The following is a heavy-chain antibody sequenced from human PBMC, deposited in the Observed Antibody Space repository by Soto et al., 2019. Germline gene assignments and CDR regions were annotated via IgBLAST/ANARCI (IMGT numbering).Heavy chain of an antibody. D-gene: IGHD3-22*01. CDR1: GDSIDISNW. J-gene: IGHJ1*01. CDR2: ISNGGSST. Sequence: PSETLSLTCGVSGDSIDISNWWSWVRQAPGKGLEWVSGISNGGSSTYYADSVKGRFTISRDNSKNTLYLQMNSLRAEDTAVYYCARDRVESGYPEYFQHWGQGTLVTVSS. CDR3: ARDRVESGYPEYFQH. V-gene: IGHV3-53*01.